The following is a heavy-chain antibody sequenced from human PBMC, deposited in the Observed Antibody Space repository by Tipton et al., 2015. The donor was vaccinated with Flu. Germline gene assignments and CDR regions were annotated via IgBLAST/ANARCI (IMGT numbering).Heavy chain of an antibody. CDR2: INHSGST. J-gene: IGHJ6*03. D-gene: IGHD6-6*01. CDR1: GGSFSGYY. CDR3: ARGRRAARYYYYYMDV. Sequence: LSLTCAVYGGSFSGYYWSWIRQPPGKGLEWIGEINHSGSTNYNPSLKSRVTISVDTSKNQFSLKLSSVTAADTAVYYCARGRRAARYYYYYMDVWGKGTTVTVSS. V-gene: IGHV4-34*01.